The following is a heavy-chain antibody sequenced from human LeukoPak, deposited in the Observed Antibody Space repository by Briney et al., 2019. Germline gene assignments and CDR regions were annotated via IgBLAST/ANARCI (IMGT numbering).Heavy chain of an antibody. Sequence: SVKVSCKASGGTFSSYAISWVRQAPGQGLEWMGRVIPIFGTANYAQKFQGRVTITTDESTSTAYMELSSLRSEDTAVYYCARDDSSGVAFVYWGQGTLVTVSS. V-gene: IGHV1-69*05. CDR3: ARDDSSGVAFVY. J-gene: IGHJ4*02. D-gene: IGHD6-19*01. CDR1: GGTFSSYA. CDR2: VIPIFGTA.